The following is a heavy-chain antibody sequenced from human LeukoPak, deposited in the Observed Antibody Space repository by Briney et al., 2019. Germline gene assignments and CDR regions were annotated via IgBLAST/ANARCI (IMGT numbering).Heavy chain of an antibody. V-gene: IGHV4-34*01. Sequence: SETLSLTCAVYGESFSGSYWRWIRQPPGKWREWIGEINHSGSTNYNPSLKSRVTISVDTSKNQFSLKLSSVTAADTAVYYCARTAGSSGYYYDKVDYWGQGTLVTVSS. CDR3: ARTAGSSGYYYDKVDY. CDR1: GESFSGSY. D-gene: IGHD3-22*01. J-gene: IGHJ4*02. CDR2: INHSGST.